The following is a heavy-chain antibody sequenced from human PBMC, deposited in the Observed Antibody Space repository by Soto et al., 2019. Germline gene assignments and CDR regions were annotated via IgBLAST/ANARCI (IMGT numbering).Heavy chain of an antibody. CDR2: IWYDGSNK. J-gene: IGHJ4*02. CDR1: GFTFSSYG. D-gene: IGHD2-21*02. Sequence: GGSLRLSCAASGFTFSSYGMHWVRQAPGKGLEWVAVIWYDGSNKYYADSVKGRFTISRDNSKNTLYLQMNSLRAEDTAVYYCARAKDGDSYNDYWGQGTLVTVSS. V-gene: IGHV3-33*01. CDR3: ARAKDGDSYNDY.